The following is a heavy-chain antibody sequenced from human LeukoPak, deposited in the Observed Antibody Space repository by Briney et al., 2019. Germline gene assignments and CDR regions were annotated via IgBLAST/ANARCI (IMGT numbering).Heavy chain of an antibody. CDR1: GFTFSSHA. D-gene: IGHD4-17*01. Sequence: PGGSLRLFCAASGFTFSSHAMSWVRQPPGKGLECVSALRGRGGSTFYADSVKGRLTIPRDNYKNTLYLEMNSLRSEHTAVYYCAKWGMTTVTTYFDYWGQGTLVTVSS. CDR2: LRGRGGST. J-gene: IGHJ4*02. CDR3: AKWGMTTVTTYFDY. V-gene: IGHV3-23*01.